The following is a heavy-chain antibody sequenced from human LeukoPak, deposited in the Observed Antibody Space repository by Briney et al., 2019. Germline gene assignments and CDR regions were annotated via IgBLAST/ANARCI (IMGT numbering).Heavy chain of an antibody. CDR1: GFTFSSYS. CDR2: IKQDGSEK. Sequence: GGSLRLSCAASGFTFSSYSMNWVRQAPGKGLEWVANIKQDGSEKYYVDSVKGRFTISRDNAKNSLYLQMNSLRAEDTAVYYCAAESTVSTGAFDMWGQGTMVTVSS. CDR3: AAESTVSTGAFDM. V-gene: IGHV3-7*01. D-gene: IGHD4-11*01. J-gene: IGHJ3*02.